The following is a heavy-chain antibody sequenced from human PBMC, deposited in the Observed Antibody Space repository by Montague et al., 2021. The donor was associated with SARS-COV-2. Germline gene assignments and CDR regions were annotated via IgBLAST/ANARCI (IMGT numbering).Heavy chain of an antibody. J-gene: IGHJ6*02. D-gene: IGHD2-2*01. CDR3: ARTVVVPAAMSRYYGMDV. CDR1: GGSISSGSYY. V-gene: IGHV4-61*02. CDR2: IYISGST. Sequence: TLSLTCSVSGGSISSGSYYWSWIRQPAGKGLEWIGRIYISGSTNYNPSLKSRVTMSVATSKNQFSLKLSSVTAADTAVYYCARTVVVPAAMSRYYGMDVWGQGTSVTVSS.